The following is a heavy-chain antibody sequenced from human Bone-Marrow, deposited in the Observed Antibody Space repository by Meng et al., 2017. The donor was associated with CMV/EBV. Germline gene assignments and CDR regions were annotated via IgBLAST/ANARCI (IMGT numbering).Heavy chain of an antibody. CDR2: ISHSGST. D-gene: IGHD3-10*01. Sequence: TCDVSGDSISSTNRWSWVRQSPGKGLEWVGEISHSGSTNYNPSLESRVTISVDKSKNQFSLKLTSVTAADTAVYFCARDLGFGGFFGYWGQGTLVTVSS. J-gene: IGHJ4*02. CDR3: ARDLGFGGFFGY. V-gene: IGHV4-4*01. CDR1: GDSISSTNR.